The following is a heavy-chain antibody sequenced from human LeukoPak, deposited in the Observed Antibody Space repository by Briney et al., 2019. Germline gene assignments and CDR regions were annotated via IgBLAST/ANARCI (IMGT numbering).Heavy chain of an antibody. Sequence: GGSLRLSCAASGFTFDDYGMSWVRQAPGKGLEWVSGINWNGGSTGYADSVKGRFTISRDNAKNSLYLQMNSLRAEDTALYYCARERYSYGNPYYYYYYMDVWGKGTTVTVSS. CDR2: INWNGGST. D-gene: IGHD5-18*01. J-gene: IGHJ6*03. CDR1: GFTFDDYG. V-gene: IGHV3-20*04. CDR3: ARERYSYGNPYYYYYYMDV.